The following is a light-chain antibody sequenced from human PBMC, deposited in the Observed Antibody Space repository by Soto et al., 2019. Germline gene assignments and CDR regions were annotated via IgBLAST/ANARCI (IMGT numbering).Light chain of an antibody. CDR3: QKYNSAPHT. CDR1: QGISNY. V-gene: IGKV1-27*01. CDR2: AAS. Sequence: DIQMTQSPSSLSASVGDRVTITCRASQGISNYLAWYQQKPGKVPKLLMYAASTLQSGVPSRFSGSGSGTDFTLTISSPQPEDVATYYCQKYNSAPHTFGQGAKLEIK. J-gene: IGKJ2*01.